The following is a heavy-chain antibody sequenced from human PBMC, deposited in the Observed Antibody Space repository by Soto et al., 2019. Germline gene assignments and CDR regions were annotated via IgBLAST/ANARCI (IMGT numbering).Heavy chain of an antibody. J-gene: IGHJ4*02. V-gene: IGHV3-74*01. D-gene: IGHD3-22*01. CDR1: GFTFSSYW. CDR2: INSDGSST. CDR3: ARDLAITYYYDSSGYTTPDY. Sequence: AGSLRLSCAASGFTFSSYWMHWVRQAPGKGLVWVSRINSDGSSTSYADSVKGRFTISRDNAKNTLYLQMNSLRAEDTAVYYCARDLAITYYYDSSGYTTPDYWGQGTLVTVSS.